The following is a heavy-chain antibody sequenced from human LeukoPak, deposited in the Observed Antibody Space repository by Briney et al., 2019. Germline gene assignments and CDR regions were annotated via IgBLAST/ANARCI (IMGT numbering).Heavy chain of an antibody. CDR2: ITGIRDTT. CDR3: ATGYLWSPGPTFDY. D-gene: IGHD3-10*01. Sequence: GGSLRLAWAASGFTFSSYAMSCVRQAPGKWLEWGSGITGIRDTTFHVDSVKGRFTISIDSSTDTLFLHMNSLRVHDTAVYYCATGYLWSPGPTFDYWGQGILVTVS. CDR1: GFTFSSYA. J-gene: IGHJ4*02. V-gene: IGHV3-23*01.